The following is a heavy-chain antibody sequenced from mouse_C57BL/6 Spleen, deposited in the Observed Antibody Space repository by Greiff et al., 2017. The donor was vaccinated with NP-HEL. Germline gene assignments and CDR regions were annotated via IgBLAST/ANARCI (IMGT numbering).Heavy chain of an antibody. D-gene: IGHD1-1*01. V-gene: IGHV2-2*01. CDR2: IWSGGST. J-gene: IGHJ4*01. Sequence: VMLVESGPGLVQPSQSLSITCTVSGFSLTSYGVHWVRQSPGKGLEWLGVIWSGGSTDYNAAFISRLSISKDNSKSQVFFKMNSLQADDTAIYYCARRSQVVADYAMDYWGQGTSVTVSS. CDR3: ARRSQVVADYAMDY. CDR1: GFSLTSYG.